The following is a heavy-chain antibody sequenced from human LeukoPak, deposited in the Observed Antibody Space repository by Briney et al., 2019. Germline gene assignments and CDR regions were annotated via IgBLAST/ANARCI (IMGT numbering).Heavy chain of an antibody. Sequence: SETLSLTCTVSGGSISSYYWSWIRQPPGKGLEWIGYIYYSESINYNPSLKSRVTISVDTSKNQFSLKLSSVTAADTAVYYCARKVEAAAGTIYYYYYMDVWGKGTTVTVSS. CDR3: ARKVEAAAGTIYYYYYMDV. D-gene: IGHD6-13*01. CDR2: IYYSESI. J-gene: IGHJ6*03. V-gene: IGHV4-59*01. CDR1: GGSISSYY.